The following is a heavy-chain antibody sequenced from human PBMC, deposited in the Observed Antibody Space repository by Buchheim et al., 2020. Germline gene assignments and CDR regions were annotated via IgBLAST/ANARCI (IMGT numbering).Heavy chain of an antibody. CDR3: AREGDTAMVTSYYYYYGMDV. J-gene: IGHJ6*02. CDR1: GGTFSSYA. CDR2: IIPILVIA. D-gene: IGHD5-18*01. Sequence: QVQLVQSGAEVKKPGSSVKVSCKASGGTFSSYAISWVRQAPGQGLEWMGRIIPILVIANYAQKFQGRVTITADKSTSTAYMELSSLRSEDTAVYYCAREGDTAMVTSYYYYYGMDVWGQGTT. V-gene: IGHV1-69*04.